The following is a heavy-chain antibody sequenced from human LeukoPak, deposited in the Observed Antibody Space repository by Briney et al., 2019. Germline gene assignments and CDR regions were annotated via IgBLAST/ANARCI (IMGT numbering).Heavy chain of an antibody. Sequence: GGSLRLSCAASGFTFSSYWMYWVRQAPGKGLVWVSRIHSDGSSISYADSVKGRFTISRDNAKNTLYLQMNSLRAEDTAVYYCARPRVVVTAIQAFDIWGQGTMVTVSS. CDR2: IHSDGSSI. CDR3: ARPRVVVTAIQAFDI. D-gene: IGHD2-21*02. CDR1: GFTFSSYW. J-gene: IGHJ3*02. V-gene: IGHV3-74*01.